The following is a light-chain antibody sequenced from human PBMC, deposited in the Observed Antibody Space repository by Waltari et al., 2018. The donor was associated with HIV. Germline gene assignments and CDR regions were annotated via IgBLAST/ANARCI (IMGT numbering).Light chain of an antibody. CDR2: RAS. CDR3: QQYNDWPRGP. CDR1: QSVSSN. V-gene: IGKV3-15*01. Sequence: EIGLTQSPATLSVSPGERATLPCRASQSVSSNLAWYQQKPGQAPRLLIYRASTRTTGIPARFSGSGSGTEFTLTISSLQSEDFAVYYCQQYNDWPRGPFGQGTRLEIK. J-gene: IGKJ2*01.